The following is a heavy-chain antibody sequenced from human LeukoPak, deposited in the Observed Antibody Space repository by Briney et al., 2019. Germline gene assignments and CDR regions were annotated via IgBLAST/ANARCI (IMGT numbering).Heavy chain of an antibody. J-gene: IGHJ6*02. V-gene: IGHV1-46*01. Sequence: GASVTVSCKASGYTFTSYYMHWVRQAPGQGLEWMGIINPSGGSTSYAQKFQGRVTMTRDTSTSTVYMELSSLRSEDTAVYYCARDRGVTTRPFYYYYYYGMDVWGQGTTVTVSS. CDR2: INPSGGST. CDR1: GYTFTSYY. CDR3: ARDRGVTTRPFYYYYYYGMDV. D-gene: IGHD4-17*01.